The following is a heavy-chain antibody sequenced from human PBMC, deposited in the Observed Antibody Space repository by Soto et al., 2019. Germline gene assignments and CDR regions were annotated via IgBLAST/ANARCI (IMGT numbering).Heavy chain of an antibody. Sequence: PSETLSLTCTVSGCSISSYYWSWIRQPPGKGLEWIGYIYYSGSTNYNPSLKSRVTISVDTSKNQFSLKLSSVTAADTAVYYCGRVGFGVSWGQGTLVTVSS. CDR2: IYYSGST. J-gene: IGHJ4*02. CDR3: GRVGFGVS. V-gene: IGHV4-59*01. CDR1: GCSISSYY. D-gene: IGHD3-16*01.